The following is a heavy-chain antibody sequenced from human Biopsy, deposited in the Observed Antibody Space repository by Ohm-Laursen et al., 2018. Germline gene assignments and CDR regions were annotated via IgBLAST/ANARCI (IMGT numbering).Heavy chain of an antibody. V-gene: IGHV4-4*07. Sequence: TLSLTCTVSGASMTGYFWTWVRQPAGKGLEWIGHIYTIGGTTYNPSLESRVTMSLDTSKNQFSLKMTSLTAADTAVYFCAREDEGLLRALDLWGQGTMVTVSS. CDR1: GASMTGYF. J-gene: IGHJ3*01. CDR3: AREDEGLLRALDL. D-gene: IGHD3-3*01. CDR2: IYTIGGT.